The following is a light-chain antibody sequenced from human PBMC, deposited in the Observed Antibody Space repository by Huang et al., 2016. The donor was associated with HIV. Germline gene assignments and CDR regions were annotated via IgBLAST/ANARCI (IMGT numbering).Light chain of an antibody. CDR2: GAS. Sequence: EIVMTQSPATLSVSPGERATLSCRASQSISSNLAWYQQKPGQAPRLLIYGASTRGTGIAARFSGSGSGTEFTLTISSLQSEDFAVYYCQQYNNWPLFTCGPGTKVDIK. V-gene: IGKV3-15*01. CDR1: QSISSN. J-gene: IGKJ3*01. CDR3: QQYNNWPLFT.